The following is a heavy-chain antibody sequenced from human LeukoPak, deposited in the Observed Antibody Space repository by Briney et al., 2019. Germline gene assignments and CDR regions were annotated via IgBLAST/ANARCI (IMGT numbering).Heavy chain of an antibody. D-gene: IGHD1-26*01. V-gene: IGHV4-61*02. Sequence: PSEALSLTCTVSGGSISSGSYYWSWIRQPAGKGLEWIGRIYTSGSTNYNPSLKSRVTISVDTSKNQFSLKLSSVTAADTAVYYCARSGTVGAMPVWGQGTLVTVSS. CDR3: ARSGTVGAMPV. CDR2: IYTSGST. J-gene: IGHJ4*02. CDR1: GGSISSGSYY.